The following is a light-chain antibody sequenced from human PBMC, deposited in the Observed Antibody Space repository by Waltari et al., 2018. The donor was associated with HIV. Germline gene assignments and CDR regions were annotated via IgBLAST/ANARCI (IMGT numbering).Light chain of an antibody. J-gene: IGLJ1*01. Sequence: THPPSVSPSPGPSFPFSRPGWTSIIGLNHVSWYQQLPGTAPKLLIHANNKRPSGIPYRVSRSKSGTSATLGITGHQAGDEADDYCGTWDYSLSAGGVFGTGTKVSVL. CDR1: TSIIGLNH. CDR2: ANN. V-gene: IGLV1-51*01. CDR3: GTWDYSLSAGGV.